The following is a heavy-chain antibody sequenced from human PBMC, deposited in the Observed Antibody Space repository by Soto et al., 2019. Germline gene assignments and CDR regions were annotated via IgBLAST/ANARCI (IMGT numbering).Heavy chain of an antibody. J-gene: IGHJ3*02. V-gene: IGHV1-18*01. CDR3: ARDWTFTELSTHRAWAFDI. CDR1: GYTFTSYG. Sequence: ASVKVSCKASGYTFTSYGISWVRQAPGQGLEWMGWISAYNGNTNYAQKLQGRVTMTTDTSTSTAYMELRSLRSDDTAVYYCARDWTFTELSTHRAWAFDIWGQGTMVTLSS. D-gene: IGHD3-16*02. CDR2: ISAYNGNT.